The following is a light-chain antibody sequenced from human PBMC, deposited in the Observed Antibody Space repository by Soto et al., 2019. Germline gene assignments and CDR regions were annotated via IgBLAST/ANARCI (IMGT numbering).Light chain of an antibody. Sequence: QSVLTQPASVSGSPGQSITISCTGTSSDVGGYNYVSWYQQLPGKAPKLMIYDVSNRPSGVSNRFSASKSGNTASLTISGLQAEDEADYYCSSYTSISTDVFGTGTKLTVL. CDR1: SSDVGGYNY. CDR3: SSYTSISTDV. J-gene: IGLJ1*01. V-gene: IGLV2-14*01. CDR2: DVS.